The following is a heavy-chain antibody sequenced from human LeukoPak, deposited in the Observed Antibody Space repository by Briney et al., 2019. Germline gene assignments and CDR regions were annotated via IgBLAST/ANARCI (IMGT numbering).Heavy chain of an antibody. CDR3: ARPGGYSWIDAFDI. Sequence: GESLKISCTGSGYSFTNYWIGWVRQMPGKGLEWMGIIYPDDSDTRYNPSIQGQVTISADKSISTAYLQWSSLKASDTAMYYCARPGGYSWIDAFDIWGQGTMVTVSS. CDR1: GYSFTNYW. V-gene: IGHV5-51*01. J-gene: IGHJ3*02. D-gene: IGHD5-18*01. CDR2: IYPDDSDT.